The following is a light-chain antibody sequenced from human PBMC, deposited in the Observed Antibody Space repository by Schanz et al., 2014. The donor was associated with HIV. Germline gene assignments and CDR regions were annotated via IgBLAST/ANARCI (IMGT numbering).Light chain of an antibody. CDR1: ESVINSY. J-gene: IGKJ5*01. V-gene: IGKV3-15*01. CDR3: QQYKIWPIT. Sequence: EIVLTQSPGTLSLSPGERATLSCRASESVINSYLAWYQQKPGQAPRLLMYDTNTRATGIPARISGSGSGTEFTLTISSLQSEDFALYYCQQYKIWPITFGQGTRLETK. CDR2: DTN.